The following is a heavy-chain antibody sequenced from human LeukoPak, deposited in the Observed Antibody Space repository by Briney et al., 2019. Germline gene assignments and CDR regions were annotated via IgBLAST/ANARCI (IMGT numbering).Heavy chain of an antibody. CDR2: ISSSSSPI. CDR1: GFTFTTYS. Sequence: GGSLRLSCAGSGFTFTTYSMNWVRQAPGKGLEWVSFISSSSSPIFYADSVKGRFTISRDNAKNSVYLQMNSLGADDTAVYYCATYSILNAREFRYWRQGTLVTVTS. V-gene: IGHV3-48*04. J-gene: IGHJ1*01. CDR3: ATYSILNAREFRY. D-gene: IGHD4-11*01.